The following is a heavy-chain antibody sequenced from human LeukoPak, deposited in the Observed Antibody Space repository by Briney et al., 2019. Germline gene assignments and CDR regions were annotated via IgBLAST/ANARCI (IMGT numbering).Heavy chain of an antibody. V-gene: IGHV4-4*07. Sequence: SETLSLTCTVSGVSISNYYWNWIRQPAGKGLEWIGRVYSSGSTNFNPSLKSRVTISVDRSKNQSSLKLSSVTAADTAVYYCARGEPIDYWGQGTLVTVSS. CDR2: VYSSGST. CDR1: GVSISNYY. D-gene: IGHD1-26*01. J-gene: IGHJ4*02. CDR3: ARGEPIDY.